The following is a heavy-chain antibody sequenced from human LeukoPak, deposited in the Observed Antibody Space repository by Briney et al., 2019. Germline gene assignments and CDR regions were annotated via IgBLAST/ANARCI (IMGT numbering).Heavy chain of an antibody. J-gene: IGHJ4*02. CDR1: GFTFSSYT. CDR2: ISSSSYI. D-gene: IGHD4-17*01. CDR3: ARDRNGDYDY. V-gene: IGHV3-21*01. Sequence: GGSLRLSCAASGFTFSSYTMNWVRQAPGKGLEWVSSISSSSYIYYADSVKGRFTISRDNAKKSPYLQMNSLRAEDTAVYYCARDRNGDYDYWGQGTLVTVSS.